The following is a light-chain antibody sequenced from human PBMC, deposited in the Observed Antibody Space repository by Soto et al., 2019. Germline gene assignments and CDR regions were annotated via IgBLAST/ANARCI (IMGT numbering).Light chain of an antibody. CDR3: QHYGGSFI. V-gene: IGKV3D-15*01. CDR2: GAS. CDR1: QTVRSN. Sequence: EIMMTQSPATLSVSLGERATLSCRASQTVRSNLAWYQQKPGQAPRLLIYGASSRATGIPDRFSGSGSGTEFTLSISGLEPEDFAVYYCQHYGGSFIFGPGTKVDFK. J-gene: IGKJ3*01.